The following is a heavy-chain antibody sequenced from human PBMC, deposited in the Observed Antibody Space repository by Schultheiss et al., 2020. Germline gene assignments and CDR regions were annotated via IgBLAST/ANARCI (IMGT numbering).Heavy chain of an antibody. J-gene: IGHJ6*03. D-gene: IGHD2-2*01. V-gene: IGHV3-9*01. CDR3: AKDGGYCSSTSCQSYYYYMDV. CDR1: GFTFSSYW. Sequence: GGSLRLSCAASGFTFSSYWMHWVRQAPGKGLVWVSGISWNSGSIGYADSVKGRFTISRDNAKNSLYLQMNSLRAEDTALYYCAKDGGYCSSTSCQSYYYYMDVWGKGTTVTVSS. CDR2: ISWNSGSI.